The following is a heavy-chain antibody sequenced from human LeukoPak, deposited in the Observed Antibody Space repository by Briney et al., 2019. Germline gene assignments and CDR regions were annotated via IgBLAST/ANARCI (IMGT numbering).Heavy chain of an antibody. D-gene: IGHD4-17*01. CDR1: GYTFTSYA. Sequence: ASVKVSCKASGYTFTSYAMHWVRQAPGQRLEWMGWINAGTGDTKYSQKFQGRVTINTDESTTTAYMEVSGLRSEDTALYFCAKISARDYDDYVFDYWGQGTLIIVSS. CDR3: AKISARDYDDYVFDY. J-gene: IGHJ4*02. V-gene: IGHV1-3*01. CDR2: INAGTGDT.